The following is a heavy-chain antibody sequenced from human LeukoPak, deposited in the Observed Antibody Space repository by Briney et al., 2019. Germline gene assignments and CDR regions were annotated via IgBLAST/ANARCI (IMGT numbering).Heavy chain of an antibody. D-gene: IGHD4-17*01. V-gene: IGHV1-2*02. CDR3: ARGALDPETVTNYFEY. CDR2: INPNSGGT. J-gene: IGHJ4*02. Sequence: ASVTVSCKASGYTFSDHYMQWVRQAPGQGFEWLGWINPNSGGTGYARKFRGRVTMTRDMSLSTAYMELSRLTYDDTAVYYCARGALDPETVTNYFEYWAQGTLVTVSS. CDR1: GYTFSDHY.